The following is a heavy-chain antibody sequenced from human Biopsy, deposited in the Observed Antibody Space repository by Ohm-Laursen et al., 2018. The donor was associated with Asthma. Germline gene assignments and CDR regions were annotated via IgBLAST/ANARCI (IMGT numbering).Heavy chain of an antibody. V-gene: IGHV3-23*01. D-gene: IGHD6-19*01. Sequence: GSLRLSCTASGFTFSNYAMSWVRQAPGKGLEWVSSITGSGGFTYYADSVKGRFTISRDNSKNTLSLQMSSLRAEDTALYYCAKDLSKAVGGSNDYYYGMDVWGQGTTVTVAS. J-gene: IGHJ6*02. CDR1: GFTFSNYA. CDR3: AKDLSKAVGGSNDYYYGMDV. CDR2: ITGSGGFT.